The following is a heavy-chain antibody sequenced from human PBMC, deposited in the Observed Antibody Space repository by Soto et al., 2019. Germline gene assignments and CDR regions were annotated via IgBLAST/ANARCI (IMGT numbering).Heavy chain of an antibody. J-gene: IGHJ4*02. D-gene: IGHD5-12*01. CDR1: GDSISSSSYY. CDR2: IYYTGST. CDR3: ARLDYSGYLQGDY. Sequence: QLLVQESGPGLVKPSETLSLTCTVSGDSISSSSYYWGWIRQPPGKGLEWIGSIYYTGSTYYNPSLKSRVTISVDTSKNQFSLKLSSVTAADTAVYYCARLDYSGYLQGDYWGQGTLVTVSS. V-gene: IGHV4-39*01.